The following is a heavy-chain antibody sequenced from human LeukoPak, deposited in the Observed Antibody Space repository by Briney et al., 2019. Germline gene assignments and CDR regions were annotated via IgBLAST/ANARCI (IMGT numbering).Heavy chain of an antibody. CDR2: INTNTGNP. V-gene: IGHV7-4-1*02. J-gene: IGHJ4*02. CDR1: GYTLTELS. CDR3: ANYGSAYYFDY. Sequence: GASVKVSCKVSGYTLTELSMHWVRQAPGQGLEWMGWINTNTGNPTYAQGFTGRFAFSLDTSVSTAYLQISSLKAEDTAVYYCANYGSAYYFDYWGQGTLVTVSS. D-gene: IGHD3-10*01.